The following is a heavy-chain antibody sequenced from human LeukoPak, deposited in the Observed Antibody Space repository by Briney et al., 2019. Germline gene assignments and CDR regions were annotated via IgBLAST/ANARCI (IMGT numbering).Heavy chain of an antibody. D-gene: IGHD3-22*01. V-gene: IGHV1-2*02. CDR1: GYTFTGYY. J-gene: IGHJ5*02. CDR2: INPNSGGT. CDR3: ARDQSRSYYYDSSAYYNYNWLDP. Sequence: ASVKVSCKASGYTFTGYYLHWVRQAPGQGLEWMGWINPNSGGTNYAQNFQGRVTMTRDTSISTAYMELSRLRSDDTAVYYCARDQSRSYYYDSSAYYNYNWLDPWGQGTLVTVSS.